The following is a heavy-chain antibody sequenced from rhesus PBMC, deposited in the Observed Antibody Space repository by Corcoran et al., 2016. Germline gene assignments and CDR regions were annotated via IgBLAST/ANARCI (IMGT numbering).Heavy chain of an antibody. CDR3: ARVGYCSGGVCWGRFDV. J-gene: IGHJ5-1*01. CDR1: GGSISGYY. Sequence: QVKLQQWGEGLVKPSETLSLTCAVYGGSISGYYWSWIRQPPGKGLEWIGNIDGNPASTNNNPSLKNRVTISKDTSKNQFSLKLSSVTAADTAVYYWARVGYCSGGVCWGRFDVWGPGVLVTVSS. D-gene: IGHD2-8*01. CDR2: IDGNPAST. V-gene: IGHV4-73*01.